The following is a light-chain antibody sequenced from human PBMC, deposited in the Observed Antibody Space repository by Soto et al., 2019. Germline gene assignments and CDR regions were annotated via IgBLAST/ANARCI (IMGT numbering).Light chain of an antibody. V-gene: IGLV2-14*03. CDR3: SSFTGSNYV. Sequence: QSALTQPASVSGSPGQSITISCTGTISDVGGYNFVSWYQQYPGKAPKLMICDVSNRPSGVSNRFSGSKPGNTASLTISGLQAEDEADYYCSSFTGSNYVFGTGTKVTVL. CDR2: DVS. J-gene: IGLJ1*01. CDR1: ISDVGGYNF.